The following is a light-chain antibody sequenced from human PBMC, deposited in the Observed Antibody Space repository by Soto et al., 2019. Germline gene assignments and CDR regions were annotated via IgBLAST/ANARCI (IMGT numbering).Light chain of an antibody. CDR1: SVDVGGFEY. V-gene: IGLV2-14*03. Sequence: ALTQPASVSGSPGQSIAISCTGTSVDVGGFEYVSWYQQHPGKVPKLMIYDVNNRPSGVSNRFSGSKSGNTASLTISGLQAEDEADYFCSSYTSSNTYVFGTGTKLTVL. CDR3: SSYTSSNTYV. CDR2: DVN. J-gene: IGLJ1*01.